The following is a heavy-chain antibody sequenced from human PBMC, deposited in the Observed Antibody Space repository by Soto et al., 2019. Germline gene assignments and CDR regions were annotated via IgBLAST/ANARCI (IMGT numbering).Heavy chain of an antibody. J-gene: IGHJ4*02. CDR2: VNWNGGNS. CDR1: GFTFGDYG. CDR3: RRALSGQDASFDS. D-gene: IGHD3-3*01. Sequence: EVQLVESGGTVVRPGGSLRLSCIASGFTFGDYGMAWVRQPPGKGLEWVSGVNWNGGNSGFADSVKGRFTISRDNLKNRLYLNLNSLGAGATVVYFWRRALSGQDASFDSWGQGTLVTVST. V-gene: IGHV3-20*04.